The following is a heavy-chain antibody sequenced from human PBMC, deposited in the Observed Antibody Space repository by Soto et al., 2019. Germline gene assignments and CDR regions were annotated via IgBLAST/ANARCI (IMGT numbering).Heavy chain of an antibody. CDR1: AFTFSSYS. J-gene: IGHJ4*02. CDR3: ASGIAAAGRY. V-gene: IGHV3-48*02. CDR2: ISSSSNTI. D-gene: IGHD6-13*01. Sequence: GGSLRLSCAASAFTFSSYSMNWVRQAPGKGLEWVSYISSSSNTIYYANSVKGRFTISRDNAKNSLFLQMNSLRDDDTALYYCASGIAAAGRYWGLRTLVTVSS.